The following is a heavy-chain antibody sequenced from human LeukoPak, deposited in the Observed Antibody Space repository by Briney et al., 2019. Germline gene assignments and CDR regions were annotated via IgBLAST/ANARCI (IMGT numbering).Heavy chain of an antibody. V-gene: IGHV4-4*07. CDR1: GGSITSDY. Sequence: TSETLSLTCTVVGGSITSDYWSWIRQPAGKGLEWIGRIFTSGSTAYNPSLKSRVTMSLGTSKNQFFLKLSSVTAADTAAYSCSRGGANDLWGQGTLVTVSS. CDR3: SRGGANDL. J-gene: IGHJ5*02. CDR2: IFTSGST. D-gene: IGHD4/OR15-4a*01.